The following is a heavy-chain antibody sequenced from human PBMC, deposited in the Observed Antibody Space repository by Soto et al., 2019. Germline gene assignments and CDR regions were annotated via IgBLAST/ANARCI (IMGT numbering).Heavy chain of an antibody. CDR2: ISSSGYI. Sequence: EVQLVESGGGLVKPGGSLRLSCAASGFNFNSYTINWVRQAPGKRLEWPSSISSSGYIFSTDSVRGRCTISRDNAKNSVSLQRHSPRAEDTAVYLCVRDCSGGSCYPGMDVWGQGTTVTVSS. CDR3: VRDCSGGSCYPGMDV. CDR1: GFNFNSYT. V-gene: IGHV3-21*01. D-gene: IGHD2-15*01. J-gene: IGHJ6*02.